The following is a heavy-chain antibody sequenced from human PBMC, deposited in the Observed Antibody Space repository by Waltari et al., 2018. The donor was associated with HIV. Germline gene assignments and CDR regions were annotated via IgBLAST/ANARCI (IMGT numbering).Heavy chain of an antibody. D-gene: IGHD3-9*01. Sequence: QVQLVQSGAEVKKPGASVKVSCKASGYTFTGYYMHWVRQAPGQGLEWMGWINPNSGGTNYAQKFQGRVTMTTDASISTAYMELSRLRSDDTAVYYCARDGALGANYDILTGNWYFDLWGRGTLVTVSS. J-gene: IGHJ2*01. CDR2: INPNSGGT. V-gene: IGHV1-2*02. CDR3: ARDGALGANYDILTGNWYFDL. CDR1: GYTFTGYY.